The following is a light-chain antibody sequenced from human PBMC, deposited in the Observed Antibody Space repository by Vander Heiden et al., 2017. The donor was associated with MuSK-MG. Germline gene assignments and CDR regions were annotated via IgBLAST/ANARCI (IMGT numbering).Light chain of an antibody. Sequence: DIQMTQSPPSLSASVGDRVTITCQASQDIRNYLNWYQQKPGKAPKLLIYDASNLETGVPSRFSGSGSGTDFTFTISSLQPEDIATYPCQQYDYLPPTFGGGTKVEIK. J-gene: IGKJ4*01. CDR1: QDIRNY. V-gene: IGKV1-33*01. CDR2: DAS. CDR3: QQYDYLPPT.